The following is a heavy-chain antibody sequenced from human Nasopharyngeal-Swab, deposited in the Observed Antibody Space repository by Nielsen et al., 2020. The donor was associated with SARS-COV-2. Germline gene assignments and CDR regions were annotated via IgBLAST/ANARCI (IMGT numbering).Heavy chain of an antibody. D-gene: IGHD4-17*01. V-gene: IGHV3-9*01. Sequence: SLKISCAASGFTFDDYAMHWVRQAPGKGLEWVSGISWNSGSIGYADSVKGRFTISRDNAKNSLYLQMSSLRAEDTALYYCAKDIGSYGDYVFDYWGQGTLVTVSS. CDR1: GFTFDDYA. CDR3: AKDIGSYGDYVFDY. CDR2: ISWNSGSI. J-gene: IGHJ4*02.